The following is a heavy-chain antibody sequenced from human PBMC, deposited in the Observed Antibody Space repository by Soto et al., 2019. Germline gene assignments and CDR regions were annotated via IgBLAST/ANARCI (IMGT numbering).Heavy chain of an antibody. Sequence: PSETLSLTCTVSGGSISSYYWSWIRQPPGKGLEWIGYMYYRWNNNYNPSLKSRATISVDTSKNQFSLKLSSVTAADTAVYYCARDVTMTDIWGQGTMVTVSS. J-gene: IGHJ3*02. CDR3: ARDVTMTDI. V-gene: IGHV4-59*01. CDR2: MYYRWNN. D-gene: IGHD3-22*01. CDR1: GGSISSYY.